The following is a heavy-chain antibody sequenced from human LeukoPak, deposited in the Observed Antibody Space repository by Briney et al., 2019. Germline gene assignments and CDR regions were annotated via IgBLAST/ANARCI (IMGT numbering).Heavy chain of an antibody. Sequence: SETLSLTCAVYGGSFSGYYWSWIRQTPGKGLEWIGEINHSGSTNYNPSLKSRVTISVDTSKNQFSLKLSSVTAADTAVYYCARLVRASTIFGVVIPWSMDVWGQGTTVTVSS. CDR2: INHSGST. V-gene: IGHV4-34*01. J-gene: IGHJ6*02. CDR1: GGSFSGYY. CDR3: ARLVRASTIFGVVIPWSMDV. D-gene: IGHD3-3*01.